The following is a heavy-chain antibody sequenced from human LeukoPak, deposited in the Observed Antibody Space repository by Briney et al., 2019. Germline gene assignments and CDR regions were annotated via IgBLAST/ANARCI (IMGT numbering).Heavy chain of an antibody. CDR2: IDPSGGST. CDR3: ARDVTVAAYYFDY. Sequence: ASVKVSCKTSGYTFTSCSMHWVRQAPGQGLEWMGIIDPSGGSTSYAQKFQGRVSMTRDTSTSTVYMQLSSLRSDDTALYYCARDVTVAAYYFDYWGQGTLVTVSS. CDR1: GYTFTSCS. V-gene: IGHV1-46*01. J-gene: IGHJ4*02. D-gene: IGHD6-25*01.